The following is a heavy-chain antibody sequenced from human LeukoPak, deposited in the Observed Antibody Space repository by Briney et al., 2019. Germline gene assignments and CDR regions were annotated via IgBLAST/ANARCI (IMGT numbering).Heavy chain of an antibody. V-gene: IGHV3-23*01. J-gene: IGHJ4*02. CDR3: AKPWCSSTSCPFDY. D-gene: IGHD2-2*01. CDR1: GFTFSSYA. CDR2: ISGSGGST. Sequence: PGGSLRLSCAASGFTFSSYAMSWVRHAPGKGLEWVSAISGSGGSTYYADSGEGRFPISRENSKTTLYLQMNSLRAEHTAVYYCAKPWCSSTSCPFDYWGQGTLVTVSS.